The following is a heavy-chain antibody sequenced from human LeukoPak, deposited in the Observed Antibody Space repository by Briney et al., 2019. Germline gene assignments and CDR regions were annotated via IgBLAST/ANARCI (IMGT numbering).Heavy chain of an antibody. Sequence: GGSLRLSCAASGFTFSSYGMHWVRQAPGKGLEWVAVISYDGSNINYAESVKGRFTISRDNSKNTLYLQMNSLRAEDTAVYYCAKGLLWFGEFNDAFDIWGQGTMVTVSS. V-gene: IGHV3-30*18. D-gene: IGHD3-10*01. J-gene: IGHJ3*02. CDR2: ISYDGSNI. CDR1: GFTFSSYG. CDR3: AKGLLWFGEFNDAFDI.